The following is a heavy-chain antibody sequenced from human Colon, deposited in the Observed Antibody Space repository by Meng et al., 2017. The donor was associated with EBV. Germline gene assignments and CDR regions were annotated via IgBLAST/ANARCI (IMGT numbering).Heavy chain of an antibody. CDR2: IYYTGST. J-gene: IGHJ4*02. CDR1: GGSINSVDYY. Sequence: QVGPQVSGPGMGKPSHTLSLPCTVSGGSINSVDYYWSWIRQPPGKGLEWIGYIYYTGSTYYNPSLKSRVTISMDTSKNQFSLRLSSVTAADTAVYYCARNYYFDYWGQGTLVTVSS. V-gene: IGHV4-30-4*01. CDR3: ARNYYFDY.